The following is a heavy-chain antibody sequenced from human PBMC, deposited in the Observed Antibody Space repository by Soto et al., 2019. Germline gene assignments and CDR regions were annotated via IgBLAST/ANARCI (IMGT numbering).Heavy chain of an antibody. V-gene: IGHV4-34*01. CDR1: GGSFSGYY. CDR2: INHSGST. D-gene: IGHD2-8*02. Sequence: SETLSLTCAVYGGSFSGYYWSWIRQPPGKGLEWIGEINHSGSTNYNPSLKSRVTISVDTSKNQFSLKLSSVTAADTAVYYCASRVLVYGMDAWRHATRVPVS. J-gene: IGHJ6*01. CDR3: ASRVLVYGMDA.